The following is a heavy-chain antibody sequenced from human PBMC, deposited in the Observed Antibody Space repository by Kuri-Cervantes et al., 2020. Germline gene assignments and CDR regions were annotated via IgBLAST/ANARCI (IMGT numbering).Heavy chain of an antibody. J-gene: IGHJ4*02. CDR1: GFTFGSYA. D-gene: IGHD3-10*01. V-gene: IGHV3-30*04. Sequence: GESLKISCAASGFTFGSYAMHWVRQAPGKGLEWVAVISYDGSNKYYADSVKGRFTISRDNSKNTLYLQMNSLRAEDTAVYYCARVDLPALVRGKIDYWGQGTLVTVSS. CDR3: ARVDLPALVRGKIDY. CDR2: ISYDGSNK.